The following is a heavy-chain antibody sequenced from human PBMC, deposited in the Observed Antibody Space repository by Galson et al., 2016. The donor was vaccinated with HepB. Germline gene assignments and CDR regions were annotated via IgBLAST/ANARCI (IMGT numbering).Heavy chain of an antibody. D-gene: IGHD6-19*01. CDR3: VKGAGTIDF. Sequence: SLRLSCAASGFIFNSYSMNWVRQAPGKGLAWLSYISSSSNSMYYADSVKGRFTNSSDNAKNSLYLQMNSLRDEVTAEYYCVKGAGTIDFWGQGTLFTVSS. J-gene: IGHJ4*02. CDR2: ISSSSNSM. V-gene: IGHV3-48*02. CDR1: GFIFNSYS.